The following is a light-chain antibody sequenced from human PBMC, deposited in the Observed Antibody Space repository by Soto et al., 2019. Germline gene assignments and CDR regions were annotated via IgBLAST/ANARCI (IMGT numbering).Light chain of an antibody. V-gene: IGKV1-5*03. J-gene: IGKJ1*01. CDR1: QSISTW. CDR3: QQYDTMGT. Sequence: DIQMTQSPSTLSASLGDRVTITCRASQSISTWLAWFQQKPGKAPKLLIYKASTLDRGVPSRFSGSGSGTEFTLTISSLQPDDFATYYCQQYDTMGTFGQGTKVEIK. CDR2: KAS.